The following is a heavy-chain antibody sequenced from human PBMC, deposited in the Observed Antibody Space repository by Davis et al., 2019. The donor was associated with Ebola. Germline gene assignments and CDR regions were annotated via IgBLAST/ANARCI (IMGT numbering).Heavy chain of an antibody. V-gene: IGHV1-18*01. CDR1: GYTFTSYG. CDR3: ARDRGMITFGGTLDY. D-gene: IGHD3-16*01. J-gene: IGHJ4*02. Sequence: ASVTVSCKASGYTFTSYGISWVRQAPGQGLEWMGWISAYNGNTNYAQKLQGRVTMTTDTSTTPAYLELRSLRSDDTAVYYCARDRGMITFGGTLDYWGQGTLVTVSS. CDR2: ISAYNGNT.